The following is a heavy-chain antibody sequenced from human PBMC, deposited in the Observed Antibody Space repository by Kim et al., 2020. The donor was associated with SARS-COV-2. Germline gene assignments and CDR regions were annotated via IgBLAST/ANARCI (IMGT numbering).Heavy chain of an antibody. CDR1: GGSFSGYY. CDR2: INHSGST. D-gene: IGHD6-19*01. J-gene: IGHJ6*02. CDR3: ARDSWGGYSSGRGKDYYYYYGMDV. V-gene: IGHV4-34*01. Sequence: SETLSLTCAVYGGSFSGYYWSWIRQPPGKGLEWIGEINHSGSTNYNPSLKSRVTISVDTSKNQFSLKLSSVTAADTAVYYCARDSWGGYSSGRGKDYYYYYGMDVWGQGTTVTVSS.